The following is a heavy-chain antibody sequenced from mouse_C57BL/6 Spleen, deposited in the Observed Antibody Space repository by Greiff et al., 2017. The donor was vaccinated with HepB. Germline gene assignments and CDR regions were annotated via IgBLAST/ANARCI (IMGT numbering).Heavy chain of an antibody. D-gene: IGHD2-4*01. V-gene: IGHV1-82*01. CDR2: IYPGDGDT. J-gene: IGHJ4*01. CDR3: ARDRYDYGAMDY. Sequence: VQLQQSGPELVKPGASVKISCKASGYAFSSSWMNWVKQRPGKGLEWIGRIYPGDGDTNYNGKFKGKATLTADKSSSTAYMQLSSLTSEDSAVYFCARDRYDYGAMDYWGQGTSVTVSS. CDR1: GYAFSSSW.